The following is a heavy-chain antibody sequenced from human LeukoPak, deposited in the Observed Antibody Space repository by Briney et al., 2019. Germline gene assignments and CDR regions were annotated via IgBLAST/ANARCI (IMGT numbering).Heavy chain of an antibody. Sequence: TSETLSLTCTVSGGSISSSSYSWGWIRQPPGKGLEWIGSIYYSGSTYFNPSLKSRVTISVDTSKNQFSLKLNSVTAADTAVYYCARGGYSYGWPYYYYYYMDVWGKGTTVTVSS. CDR2: IYYSGST. J-gene: IGHJ6*03. V-gene: IGHV4-39*01. D-gene: IGHD5-18*01. CDR3: ARGGYSYGWPYYYYYYMDV. CDR1: GGSISSSSYS.